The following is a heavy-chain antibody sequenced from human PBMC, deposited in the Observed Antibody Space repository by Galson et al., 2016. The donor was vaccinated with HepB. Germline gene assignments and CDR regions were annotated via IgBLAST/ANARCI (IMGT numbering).Heavy chain of an antibody. CDR3: ARAKANWDGGGDNWFDP. V-gene: IGHV6-1*01. J-gene: IGHJ5*02. CDR1: GDSVSTNSAS. Sequence: CAISGDSVSTNSASWNWIRQSPSRGLEWLGRTYYRSKWYNAYALSVKSRITINPDTSKNQISLQLNSVTPEDTAVYYCARAKANWDGGGDNWFDPWGQGTLVTVPS. D-gene: IGHD7-27*01. CDR2: TYYRSKWYN.